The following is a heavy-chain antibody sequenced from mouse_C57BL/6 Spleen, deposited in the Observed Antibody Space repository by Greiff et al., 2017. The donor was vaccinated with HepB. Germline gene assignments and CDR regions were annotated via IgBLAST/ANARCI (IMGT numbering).Heavy chain of an antibody. Sequence: EVQLQQSGPELVKPGASVKISCKASGYTFTDYYMNWVKQSHGKSLEWIGDINPNNGGTSYNQKFKGKATLTVDKSSSTAYMELRSLTSADSAVYYCARYDGSSYFDVWGTGTTVTVSS. CDR2: INPNNGGT. J-gene: IGHJ1*03. CDR3: ARYDGSSYFDV. CDR1: GYTFTDYY. V-gene: IGHV1-26*01. D-gene: IGHD1-1*01.